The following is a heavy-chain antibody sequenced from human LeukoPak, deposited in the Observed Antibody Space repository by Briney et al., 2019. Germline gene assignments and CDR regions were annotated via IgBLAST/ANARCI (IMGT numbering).Heavy chain of an antibody. CDR1: GYTFTAYY. CDR2: FNPNIGGT. CDR3: ARIREWASTVGAFDY. V-gene: IGHV1-2*02. D-gene: IGHD4-23*01. J-gene: IGHJ4*01. Sequence: ASVKVSCKASGYTFTAYYVHWVRQAPGQGLEWMGWFNPNIGGTNYAQKFQGRVTMTRDTSISTAYMELSRLKSDDTAVYYCARIREWASTVGAFDYWGQGALVTVSS.